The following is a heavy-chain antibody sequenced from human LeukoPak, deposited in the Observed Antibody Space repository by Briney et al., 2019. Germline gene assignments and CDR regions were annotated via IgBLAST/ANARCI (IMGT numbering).Heavy chain of an antibody. CDR2: ISYDGSNI. V-gene: IGHV3-30*18. CDR3: AKDGPTVTIFGHFDY. Sequence: EPGGSLRLSCATSGFTFSHYGMHWVRQAPGKGLEWVAVISYDGSNIYYADSVKGRFTISRDNSKNTLYLQMNCLSAEDTAVYYCAKDGPTVTIFGHFDYWGHGTLVTVSS. J-gene: IGHJ4*01. D-gene: IGHD4-17*01. CDR1: GFTFSHYG.